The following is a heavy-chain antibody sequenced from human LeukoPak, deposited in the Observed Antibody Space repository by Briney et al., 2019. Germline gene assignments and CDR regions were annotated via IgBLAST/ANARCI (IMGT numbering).Heavy chain of an antibody. Sequence: ASVKVSCKASGYTFTSYGVRWERQAPGQGLEWMGRINPNSGGTNYAQKFQGRVTMTRDTSISTAYMELSRLRSDDTAVYYCARDQGWLKFDPWGQGTLVTVSS. CDR3: ARDQGWLKFDP. CDR1: GYTFTSYG. J-gene: IGHJ5*02. V-gene: IGHV1-2*06. CDR2: INPNSGGT. D-gene: IGHD3-22*01.